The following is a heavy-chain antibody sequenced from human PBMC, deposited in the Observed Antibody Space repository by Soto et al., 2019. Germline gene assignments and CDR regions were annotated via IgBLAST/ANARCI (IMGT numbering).Heavy chain of an antibody. CDR3: ARYRHCGGDCYSSWFDP. CDR2: ISAYNGNT. J-gene: IGHJ5*02. V-gene: IGHV1-18*01. Sequence: QVQLVQSGAEVKKPGASVKVSCKASGYTFTSYGISWVRQAPGQGLEWMGWISAYNGNTNYAQKLQGRVTMTTDTSTSTAYMELRSLRSDDTAVYYCARYRHCGGDCYSSWFDPWGQGTLVTVSS. D-gene: IGHD2-21*02. CDR1: GYTFTSYG.